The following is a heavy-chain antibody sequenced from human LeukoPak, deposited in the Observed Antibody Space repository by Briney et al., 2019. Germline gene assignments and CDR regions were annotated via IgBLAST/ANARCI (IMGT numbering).Heavy chain of an antibody. CDR1: GFNFDDYA. J-gene: IGHJ4*02. Sequence: GGSLRLSCAPSGFNFDDYAMHWVRQAPGKGLEWVSGISWNRGNIDYADSVKGRFTISRDNARDNAKNSLYLQMNSLRAEDTAVYYCARDRPESGYDNDYWGQGTLVTVSS. CDR2: ISWNRGNI. V-gene: IGHV3-9*01. CDR3: ARDRPESGYDNDY. D-gene: IGHD5-12*01.